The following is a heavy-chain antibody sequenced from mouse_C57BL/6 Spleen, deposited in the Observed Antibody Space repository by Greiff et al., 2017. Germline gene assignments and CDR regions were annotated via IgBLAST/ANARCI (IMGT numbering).Heavy chain of an antibody. CDR2: INPNNGGT. CDR1: GYTFTDYN. CDR3: ARGRDYYGSSYGWFAY. J-gene: IGHJ3*01. Sequence: EVQRVESGPELVKPGASVKIPCKASGYTFTDYNMDWVKQSHGKSLEWIGDINPNNGGTIYNQKFKGKATLTVDKSSSTAYMELRSLTSEDTAVYYCARGRDYYGSSYGWFAYWGQGTLVTVSA. D-gene: IGHD1-1*01. V-gene: IGHV1-18*01.